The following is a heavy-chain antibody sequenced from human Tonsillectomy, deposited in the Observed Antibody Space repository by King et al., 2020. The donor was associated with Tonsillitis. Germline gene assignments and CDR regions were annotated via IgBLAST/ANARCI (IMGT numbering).Heavy chain of an antibody. Sequence: VQLQQWGAGLLNPSETLSLTCAVYGGSFSGYYWSWIRQPPGKGLEWIGEINHSGSTNYNPSLKSRVTISVDTSKNQFSLKLSSVTAADTAVYYCARAQYCSSTSCYLGWFDPWGQGTLVTVSS. CDR3: ARAQYCSSTSCYLGWFDP. J-gene: IGHJ5*02. CDR1: GGSFSGYY. V-gene: IGHV4-34*01. D-gene: IGHD2-2*01. CDR2: INHSGST.